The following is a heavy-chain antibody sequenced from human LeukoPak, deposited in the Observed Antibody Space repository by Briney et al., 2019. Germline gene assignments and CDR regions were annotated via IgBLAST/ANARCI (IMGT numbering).Heavy chain of an antibody. CDR2: ISYDGSNK. CDR1: GFTFSSYG. Sequence: PGGSLRLSCAASGFTFSSYGMHWVRQAPGKGLEWVAVISYDGSNKYYADSVKGRLTISRDNSKNTLYLQMNSLRAEDTAVYYCAKDVPLSDYWGREPWSPSPQ. J-gene: IGHJ4*02. V-gene: IGHV3-30*18. D-gene: IGHD3-9*01. CDR3: AKDVPLSDY.